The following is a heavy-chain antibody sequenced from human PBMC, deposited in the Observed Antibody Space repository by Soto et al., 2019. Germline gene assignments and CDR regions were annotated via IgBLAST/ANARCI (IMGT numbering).Heavy chain of an antibody. Sequence: SGPTLVNPTQTLTLTCTFSGFSLSTNGVGVGWIRQPPGKALEWLALIFWDNDKRHSPSLKSRLTITKDTSKNQVVLTMTNMDPLGTATYYCVYSRRQGQYSGGNYYFWDSWGQGVLVTVSS. CDR2: IFWDNDK. V-gene: IGHV2-5*02. J-gene: IGHJ4*02. CDR1: GFSLSTNGVG. D-gene: IGHD2-21*02. CDR3: VYSRRQGQYSGGNYYFWDS.